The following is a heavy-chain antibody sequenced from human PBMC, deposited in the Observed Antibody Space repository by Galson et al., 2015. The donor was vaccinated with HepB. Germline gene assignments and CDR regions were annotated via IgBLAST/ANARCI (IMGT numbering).Heavy chain of an antibody. CDR1: GFTFSSYA. CDR3: ARDWVDCSSTSCYTNYYYYMDV. CDR2: ISYDGSNK. D-gene: IGHD2-2*02. J-gene: IGHJ6*03. Sequence: SLRLSCAASGFTFSSYAMHWVRQAPGKGLEWVAVISYDGSNKYYADSVKGRFTISRDNSKNTLYLQMNSLRAEDTAVYYCARDWVDCSSTSCYTNYYYYMDVWGKGTTVTVSS. V-gene: IGHV3-30-3*01.